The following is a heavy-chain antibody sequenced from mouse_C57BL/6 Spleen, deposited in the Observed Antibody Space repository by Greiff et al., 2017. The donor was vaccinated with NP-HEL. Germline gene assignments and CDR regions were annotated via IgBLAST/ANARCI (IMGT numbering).Heavy chain of an antibody. CDR3: ARAPGITPYWYFDV. J-gene: IGHJ1*03. CDR2: ISDGGSYT. D-gene: IGHD2-4*01. CDR1: GFTFSSYA. V-gene: IGHV5-4*03. Sequence: EVKLVVSGGGLVKPGGSLKLSCAASGFTFSSYAMSWVRQTPEKRLEWVATISDGGSYTYYPDNVKGRFTISRDNAKNNLYLQMSHLKSEDTAMYYCARAPGITPYWYFDVWGTGTTVTVSS.